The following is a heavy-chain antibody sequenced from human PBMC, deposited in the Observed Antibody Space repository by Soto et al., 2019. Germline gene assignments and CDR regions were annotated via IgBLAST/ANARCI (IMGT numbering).Heavy chain of an antibody. Sequence: QVQLVQSGAEVKKPGASVKVSCKASGYTFTSYGISWVRQAPGQGLEWMGWISAYNGNTNYAQKLQGRGTMTTATATSAAYMELRSLRSDDTAVYYCARDVRDDYDYIWGSYRAVDYWGQGTLVTVSS. D-gene: IGHD3-16*02. CDR2: ISAYNGNT. V-gene: IGHV1-18*01. CDR1: GYTFTSYG. J-gene: IGHJ4*02. CDR3: ARDVRDDYDYIWGSYRAVDY.